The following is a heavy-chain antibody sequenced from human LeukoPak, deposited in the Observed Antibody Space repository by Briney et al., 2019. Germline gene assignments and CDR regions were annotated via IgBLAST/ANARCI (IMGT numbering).Heavy chain of an antibody. CDR1: GYTFTSYY. CDR2: INPSGGST. J-gene: IGHJ6*02. V-gene: IGHV1-46*01. Sequence: ASVKVSCKASGYTFTSYYMHWVRQAPGQGLEWMGIINPSGGSTSYAQKFQGRVTMTRDTSTSTVYMELSSLRSEDTAVYYCARLRFLERLLSGYYYYGMDVWGQGTTVTVSS. CDR3: ARLRFLERLLSGYYYYGMDV. D-gene: IGHD3-3*01.